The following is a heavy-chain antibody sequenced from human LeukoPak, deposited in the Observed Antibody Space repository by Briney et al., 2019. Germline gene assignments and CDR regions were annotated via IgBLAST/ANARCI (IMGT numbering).Heavy chain of an antibody. CDR3: ARDWYDNSDAFDI. J-gene: IGHJ3*02. Sequence: PGGSLRLSCAASGFTFDDYAMHWVRQAPGKGLEWVSGISWNSGSIGYADFVKGRFTISRDNAKNSLYLQMNSLRAEDTAVYYCARDWYDNSDAFDIWGQGTMVTVSS. CDR2: ISWNSGSI. CDR1: GFTFDDYA. V-gene: IGHV3-9*01. D-gene: IGHD3-9*01.